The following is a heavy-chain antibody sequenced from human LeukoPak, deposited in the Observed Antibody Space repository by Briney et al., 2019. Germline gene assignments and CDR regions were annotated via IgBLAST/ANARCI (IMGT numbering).Heavy chain of an antibody. J-gene: IGHJ4*02. CDR2: MNEYGGDI. V-gene: IGHV3-7*01. Sequence: GGSLRLSCAASGFNFGGFSMSWVRQAPGKGLEWVTHMNEYGGDIFYVDSVKDRFTISRDNAKNSLYLQMNSLRVEDTAVYHCARGGAARPDFGGQGTLVTVSS. CDR3: ARGGAARPDF. D-gene: IGHD6-6*01. CDR1: GFNFGGFS.